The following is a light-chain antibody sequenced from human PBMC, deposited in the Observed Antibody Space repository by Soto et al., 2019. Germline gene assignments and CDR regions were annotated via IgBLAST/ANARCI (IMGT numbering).Light chain of an antibody. CDR2: DAS. CDR1: QSISSW. CDR3: QQYNSYPFT. Sequence: DIQRTQSPSTLSASVGDRVTITGRASQSISSWLAWYQQKPGKAAKLLIYDASRLESGVPSRFSGSGSGTEFTLTISSLEPDDFATYSCQQYNSYPFTFGGGTKMEIK. J-gene: IGKJ4*01. V-gene: IGKV1-5*01.